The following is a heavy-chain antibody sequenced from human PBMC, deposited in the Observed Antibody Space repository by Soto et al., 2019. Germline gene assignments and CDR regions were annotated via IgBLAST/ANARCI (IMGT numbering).Heavy chain of an antibody. J-gene: IGHJ4*02. V-gene: IGHV4-59*01. CDR3: ARDLGVYFDY. CDR2: IYYSGST. D-gene: IGHD2-8*01. Sequence: SETLSLTCTVSGGSISSYYWSWIRQPPGKGLEWIGYIYYSGSTNYNPSLKSRVTISVDTSKNQFSLKLSSVTAADTAVYYCARDLGVYFDYWGQGTLVTVSS. CDR1: GGSISSYY.